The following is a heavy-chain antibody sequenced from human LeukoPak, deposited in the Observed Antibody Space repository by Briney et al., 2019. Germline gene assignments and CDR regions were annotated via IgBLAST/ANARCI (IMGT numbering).Heavy chain of an antibody. D-gene: IGHD3-22*01. CDR1: GGSLSSYY. V-gene: IGHV4-59*01. Sequence: PSETLSLTCTVSGGSLSSYYWSWIREPPGKGVEWIGYIYYRGSTNYNPPLKSRVTISVDTSKNQFSLKLSSVTAADTAVYYCARGTQISGYYYDSSAAGFYYGMDVWGQGTTVTVSS. CDR3: ARGTQISGYYYDSSAAGFYYGMDV. CDR2: IYYRGST. J-gene: IGHJ6*02.